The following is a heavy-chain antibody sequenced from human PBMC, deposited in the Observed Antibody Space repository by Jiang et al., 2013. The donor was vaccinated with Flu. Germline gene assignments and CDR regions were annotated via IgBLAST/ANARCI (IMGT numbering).Heavy chain of an antibody. J-gene: IGHJ5*02. CDR2: INHSGST. CDR1: GGSISSSKW. CDR3: AREAIIVVVPAAISKWFDP. Sequence: LLKPSETLFLTCAVSGGSISSSKWWSWVRQSPGKGLEWIGEINHSGSTNYNPSLKSRVTISVDTSKNQFSLKLSSVTAADTAVYYCAREAIIVVVPAAISKWFDPWGQGTLVTVSS. V-gene: IGHV4-4*02. D-gene: IGHD2-2*01.